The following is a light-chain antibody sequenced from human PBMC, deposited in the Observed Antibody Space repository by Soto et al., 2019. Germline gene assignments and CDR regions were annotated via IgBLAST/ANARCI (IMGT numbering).Light chain of an antibody. Sequence: QSALTQPASVSGSPGQSITISCTGTSSDVGSYKLVSWYQQHPGKAPKLMIYEVSKRPSGVSNRFSGSKSGNTASLTISGLQAEDEADYYCCSYAGSSTPLIFGTGTKHTVL. CDR2: EVS. J-gene: IGLJ1*01. CDR1: SSDVGSYKL. CDR3: CSYAGSSTPLI. V-gene: IGLV2-23*02.